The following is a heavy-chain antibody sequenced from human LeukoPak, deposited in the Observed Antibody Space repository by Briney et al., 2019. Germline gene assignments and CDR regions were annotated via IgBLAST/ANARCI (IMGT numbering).Heavy chain of an antibody. CDR1: GGSISSGDYY. D-gene: IGHD5-18*01. CDR3: ARYTAMVKAAFDY. CDR2: IYYSGST. V-gene: IGHV4-30-4*01. Sequence: PSETLSLTCTVSGGSISSGDYYWSWIRQPPGKGLEWIGYIYYSGSTYYNPSLKSRVTISVDTSKNQFSLKLSSVTAADTAAYYCARYTAMVKAAFDYWGQGTLVTVSS. J-gene: IGHJ4*02.